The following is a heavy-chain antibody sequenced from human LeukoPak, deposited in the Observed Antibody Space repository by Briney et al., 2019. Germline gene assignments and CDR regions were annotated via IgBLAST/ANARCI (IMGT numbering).Heavy chain of an antibody. J-gene: IGHJ4*02. Sequence: SETLSLTCAVYGGSFSGYYWSWIRQPPGKGLEWIGSIYHSGSTYYNPSLKSRVTISVDTSKNQFSLKLSSVTAADTAVYYCASTDYYDSSGYYYWGQGTLVAVSS. CDR2: IYHSGST. V-gene: IGHV4-34*01. D-gene: IGHD3-22*01. CDR3: ASTDYYDSSGYYY. CDR1: GGSFSGYY.